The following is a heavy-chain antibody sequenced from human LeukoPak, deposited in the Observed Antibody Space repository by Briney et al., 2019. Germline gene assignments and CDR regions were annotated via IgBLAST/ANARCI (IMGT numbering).Heavy chain of an antibody. CDR1: GITFSNYA. CDR2: ISGSAHKI. Sequence: GGSLRLSCVASGITFSNYAVSWVRQAPEKGLDWVSVISGSAHKIRYADSVKGRFTISRDNSENIVYLQMNNLRVEDTAVHYCAGRPTGYSSGYIHWGQGTLVTVSS. D-gene: IGHD5-18*01. CDR3: AGRPTGYSSGYIH. V-gene: IGHV3-23*01. J-gene: IGHJ4*02.